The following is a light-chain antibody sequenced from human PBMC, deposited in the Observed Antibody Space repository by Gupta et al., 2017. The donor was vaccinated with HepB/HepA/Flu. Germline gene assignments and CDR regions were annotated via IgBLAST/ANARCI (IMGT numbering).Light chain of an antibody. CDR1: QSLVHRDGNPF. V-gene: IGKV2-30*02. CDR2: RVS. Sequence: DVAMTQSTLFLPVTLGKPASISCRSSQSLVHRDGNPFLHWFQQRPGQSPRRLIYRVSTRDSGVPDRFGGSESGTDFILKISRVEAVDVGIDYCVQGTHCSLTFGGGTKVEIK. CDR3: VQGTHCSLT. J-gene: IGKJ4*01.